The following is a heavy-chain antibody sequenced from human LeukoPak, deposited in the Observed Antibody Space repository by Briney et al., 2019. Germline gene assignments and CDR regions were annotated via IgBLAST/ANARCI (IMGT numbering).Heavy chain of an antibody. CDR1: GFTFSRYA. D-gene: IGHD3-10*01. Sequence: GGSLRLSCAASGFTFSRYAMYWVRQAPGKGLEWVAFIRFDGGDKYYADSVKGRFTISRDNSKNTLYLQMNSLRAEDTAVYYCAKDYYGSGSSDYWGQGTLVTVSS. J-gene: IGHJ4*02. V-gene: IGHV3-30*02. CDR2: IRFDGGDK. CDR3: AKDYYGSGSSDY.